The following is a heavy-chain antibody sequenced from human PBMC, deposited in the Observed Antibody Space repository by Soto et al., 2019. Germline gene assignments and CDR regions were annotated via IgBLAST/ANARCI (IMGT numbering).Heavy chain of an antibody. J-gene: IGHJ4*02. CDR3: ARDGYDSSDYYAPGFDY. V-gene: IGHV3-74*01. CDR1: GFTFSSYW. CDR2: INTDGSYT. D-gene: IGHD3-22*01. Sequence: EVQLVESGGGLVQPGGSLRLSCVASGFTFSSYWMHWVRQAPGKGLVWVSRINTDGSYTTYADSVKGRFTISRDNAKNTLHLQMNSLRVEDTAVYYCARDGYDSSDYYAPGFDYWGQGTLVTASS.